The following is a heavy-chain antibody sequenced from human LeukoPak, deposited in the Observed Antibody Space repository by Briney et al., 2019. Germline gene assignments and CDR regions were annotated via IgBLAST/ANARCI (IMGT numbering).Heavy chain of an antibody. CDR3: AKAIQLWSDFDY. D-gene: IGHD5-18*01. CDR2: NIWNSGSI. CDR1: GFTFDDYA. Sequence: PGRSLRLSFAASGFTFDDYAMHWVRQAPGKGLEGVSGNIWNSGSIGYADSVKGRFTISRDNAKNSLYLRMNSLRADVTALYYCAKAIQLWSDFDYWGQGTLVTVSS. V-gene: IGHV3-9*01. J-gene: IGHJ4*02.